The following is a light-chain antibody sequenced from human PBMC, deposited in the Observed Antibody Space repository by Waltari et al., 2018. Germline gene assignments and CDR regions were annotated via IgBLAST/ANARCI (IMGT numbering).Light chain of an antibody. J-gene: IGLJ2*01. V-gene: IGLV3-21*01. Sequence: SYDLAQPRSVSVPPGQTASITCGGDNLQSKNVHRYQQRPEQAAVLVIYSDRERPLGIPDRFAGSNSGNTATLTIRGVGAGEEADYYCQVWDSSNDNVVFGGGTRLTVL. CDR3: QVWDSSNDNVV. CDR1: NLQSKN. CDR2: SDR.